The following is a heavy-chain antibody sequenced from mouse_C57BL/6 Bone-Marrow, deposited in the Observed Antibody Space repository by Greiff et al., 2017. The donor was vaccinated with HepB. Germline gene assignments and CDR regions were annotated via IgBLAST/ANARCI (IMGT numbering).Heavy chain of an antibody. CDR2: IDPETGGT. J-gene: IGHJ3*01. CDR3: TRVSD. V-gene: IGHV1-15*01. Sequence: QVQLKESGAELVRPGASVTLSCKAPGYTFTDYEMHWVKQTPVHGLEWIGAIDPETGGTAYNQKFKGKAILTADKSSSTAYMELRSLTSEDSAVYYCTRVSDWGQGTLVTVSA. CDR1: GYTFTDYE.